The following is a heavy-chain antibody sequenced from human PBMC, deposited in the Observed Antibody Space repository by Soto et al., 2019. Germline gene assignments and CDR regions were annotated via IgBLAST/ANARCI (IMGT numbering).Heavy chain of an antibody. V-gene: IGHV3-21*01. D-gene: IGHD6-19*01. CDR1: GFTFSSYS. CDR3: ARDRAVARSRMDV. Sequence: GGALRLSCAASGFTFSSYSMNLVHQSPGKGLEWVSSISSSSSYIYYADSVKGRFTISRDNAKNSLYLQMNSLRAEDTAVYYCARDRAVARSRMDVWGQGTTVTVSS. CDR2: ISSSSSYI. J-gene: IGHJ6*02.